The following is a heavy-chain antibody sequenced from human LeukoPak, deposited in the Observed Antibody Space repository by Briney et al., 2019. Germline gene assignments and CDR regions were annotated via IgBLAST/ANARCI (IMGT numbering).Heavy chain of an antibody. CDR3: ARDESTAAAGTVGY. CDR1: GYTFTSYG. CDR2: ISAYNGNT. D-gene: IGHD6-13*01. Sequence: ASVKVSCKASGYTFTSYGISWVRQAPGQGLEWMGWISAYNGNTNYAQKLQGRVTMTTDTSTSTAYMELRSLRSDDTAVYYCARDESTAAAGTVGYWGQGTLVTVSS. J-gene: IGHJ4*02. V-gene: IGHV1-18*01.